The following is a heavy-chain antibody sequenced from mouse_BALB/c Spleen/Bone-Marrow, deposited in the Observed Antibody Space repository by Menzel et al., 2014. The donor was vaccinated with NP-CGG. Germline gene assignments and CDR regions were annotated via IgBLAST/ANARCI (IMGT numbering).Heavy chain of an antibody. Sequence: EVQLQQSGGDLVQPGGSLKLSCAASGLTFSNYNISWVRQTPEKRLERVAYISNGGGNTYYPDTVKSRFTISRDNAKNTLYLQMTSLKSEDTAIYYCARHETGTGQYFDYWGQGTTLTVSS. V-gene: IGHV5-12-2*01. CDR3: ARHETGTGQYFDY. CDR1: GLTFSNYN. D-gene: IGHD4-1*01. CDR2: ISNGGGNT. J-gene: IGHJ2*01.